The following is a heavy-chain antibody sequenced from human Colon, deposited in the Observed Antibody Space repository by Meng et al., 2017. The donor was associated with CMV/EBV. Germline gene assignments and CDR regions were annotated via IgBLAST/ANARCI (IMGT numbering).Heavy chain of an antibody. J-gene: IGHJ6*02. V-gene: IGHV4-59*01. Sequence: SETLSLTCTVSGDSISRYYWSWIRQPPGKGLEWLGYIYYSGSTNYNPSLESRVTISVDTSKKQFSLKLRSVTAADTAVYYCARVEDSYYYYGMDVWGQGTTVTVSS. CDR1: GDSISRYY. CDR3: ARVEDSYYYYGMDV. CDR2: IYYSGST.